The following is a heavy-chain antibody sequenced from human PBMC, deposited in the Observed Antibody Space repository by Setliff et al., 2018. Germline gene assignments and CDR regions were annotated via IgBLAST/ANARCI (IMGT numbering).Heavy chain of an antibody. J-gene: IGHJ4*02. CDR3: ARGRIAERPEAIDY. CDR1: GESFDSHY. D-gene: IGHD6-6*01. V-gene: IGHV4-34*01. CDR2: INHRGFT. Sequence: SETLSLTCAVYGESFDSHYWTWIRQPPGERLEWIGEINHRGFTDYKPSLKSRLTMSVDTSRNQFSLNLGSVTAADTGVYYCARGRIAERPEAIDYWGQGTPVTV.